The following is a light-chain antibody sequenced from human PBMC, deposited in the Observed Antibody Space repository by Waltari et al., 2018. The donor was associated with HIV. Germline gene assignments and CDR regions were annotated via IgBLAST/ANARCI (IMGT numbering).Light chain of an antibody. CDR1: HSVTNF. CDR2: DAS. V-gene: IGKV3-11*01. Sequence: DIVLTQSPGTLSLSPGETATLYCRASHSVTNFLAWYQQKPGQAPRLLIYDASTRSAGIPARFSGSGSGTDFTLTISILEPEDFAVYYCQQRSNWPSFGQGTRLDI. J-gene: IGKJ2*03. CDR3: QQRSNWPS.